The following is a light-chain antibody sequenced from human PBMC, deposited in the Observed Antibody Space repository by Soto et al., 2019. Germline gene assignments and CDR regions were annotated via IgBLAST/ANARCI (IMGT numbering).Light chain of an antibody. Sequence: VLTQSPGTLSLSPGERATLSCRASQSVSSSYLAWYQQKPGQAPRLLIYGTSSRATDIPDRFSGSGSGTDFTLTISRLEPEDFAVYYCQQYGSSSWTLGQGTKV. J-gene: IGKJ1*01. CDR3: QQYGSSSWT. CDR2: GTS. CDR1: QSVSSSY. V-gene: IGKV3-20*01.